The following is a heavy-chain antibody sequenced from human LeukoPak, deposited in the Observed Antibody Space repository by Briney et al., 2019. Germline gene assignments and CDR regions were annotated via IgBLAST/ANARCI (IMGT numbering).Heavy chain of an antibody. J-gene: IGHJ4*02. CDR3: ARVGVLTLQVVRGIDY. Sequence: ASVKVSCKASGYTFTSYGISWVRQAPGQGLEWMGWISAYNGNTNYAQKLQGRVTMTTGTSTSTAYMELRSLRSDDTAVYYCARVGVLTLQVVRGIDYWGQGTLVTVSS. D-gene: IGHD3-3*01. CDR2: ISAYNGNT. CDR1: GYTFTSYG. V-gene: IGHV1-18*01.